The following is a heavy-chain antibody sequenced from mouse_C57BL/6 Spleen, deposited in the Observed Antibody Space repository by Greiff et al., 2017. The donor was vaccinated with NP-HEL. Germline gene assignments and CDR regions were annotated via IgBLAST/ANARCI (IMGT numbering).Heavy chain of an antibody. J-gene: IGHJ4*01. D-gene: IGHD1-1*01. CDR1: GYSFTGYF. CDR2: INPYNGDT. CDR3: ARDTTVVATTPYAMDY. Sequence: EVQLQQSGPELVKPGDSVKISCKASGYSFTGYFMNWVMQSHGKSLEWIGRINPYNGDTFYNQKFKGKATLTVDKSSSTAHMELRSLTSEDSAVYYCARDTTVVATTPYAMDYWGQGTSVSVSS. V-gene: IGHV1-20*01.